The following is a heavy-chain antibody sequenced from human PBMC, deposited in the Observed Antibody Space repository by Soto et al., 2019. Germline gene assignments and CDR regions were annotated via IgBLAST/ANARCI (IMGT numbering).Heavy chain of an antibody. V-gene: IGHV1-69*13. D-gene: IGHD6-6*01. CDR3: ASSNWQLVSGWFDP. J-gene: IGHJ5*02. CDR2: IIPIFGTA. Sequence: SVKVSCKASGGTFSSYAISWVRQAPGQGLEWMGGIIPIFGTANYAQKFQGRVTITADESTSTAYMELSSLRSEDTAVYYCASSNWQLVSGWFDPWGQGTLVTVSS. CDR1: GGTFSSYA.